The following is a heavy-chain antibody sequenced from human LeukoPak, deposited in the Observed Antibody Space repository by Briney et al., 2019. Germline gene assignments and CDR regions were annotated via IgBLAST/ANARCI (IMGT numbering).Heavy chain of an antibody. V-gene: IGHV4-34*01. CDR3: ARAHYDFWSGYYPINPYYFDY. Sequence: GSLRLSCAASGFTFSSYWMSWVRQAPGKGLEWIGEINHSGSTNYNPSLKSRVTISVDTSKNQFSLKLSSVTAADTAVYYCARAHYDFWSGYYPINPYYFDYWGQGTLVTVSS. CDR1: GFTFSSYW. D-gene: IGHD3-3*01. J-gene: IGHJ4*02. CDR2: INHSGST.